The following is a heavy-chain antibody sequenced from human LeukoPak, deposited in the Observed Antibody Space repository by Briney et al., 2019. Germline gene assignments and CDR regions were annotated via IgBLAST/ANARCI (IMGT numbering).Heavy chain of an antibody. D-gene: IGHD6-13*01. CDR2: IYTSGST. CDR3: ARDRAYSSSWPPYFDY. CDR1: GGSISSYY. V-gene: IGHV4-4*07. J-gene: IGHJ4*02. Sequence: SETLSLACTVSGGSISSYYWSWIRQPAGKGLEWIGRIYTSGSTNYNPSLKSRVTMSVDTSKNQFSLKLSSVTAADTAVYYCARDRAYSSSWPPYFDYWGQGTLVTVSS.